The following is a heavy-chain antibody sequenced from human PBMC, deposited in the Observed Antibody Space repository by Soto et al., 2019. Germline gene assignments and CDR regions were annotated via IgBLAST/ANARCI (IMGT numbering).Heavy chain of an antibody. CDR1: GYTFTHYY. CDR3: ARPPFPGCINGVCYPCDH. CDR2: INPSGGST. Sequence: QVQLVQSGAEVKKPGASVKVSCKASGYTFTHYYIHWVRQAPGQGLEWMGMINPSGGSTDYAQKFQGRFTMTTVTSTTTFYMELSSLRSDDTAVYYCARPPFPGCINGVCYPCDHWGQGTLVTVSS. J-gene: IGHJ4*02. V-gene: IGHV1-46*01. D-gene: IGHD2-8*01.